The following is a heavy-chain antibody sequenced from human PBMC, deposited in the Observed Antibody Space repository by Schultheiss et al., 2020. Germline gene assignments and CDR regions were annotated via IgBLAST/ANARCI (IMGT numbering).Heavy chain of an antibody. Sequence: GGSLRLSCAASGFIFSSYTMNWVRQAPGKGLEWVSAISGSGGSTYYADSVKGRFTMSRDNAKNTLYLQMNSLKTEDTAVYYCTTRAGEMATIDDYWGQGTLVTVSS. CDR2: ISGSGGST. CDR1: GFIFSSYT. D-gene: IGHD5-24*01. J-gene: IGHJ4*02. CDR3: TTRAGEMATIDDY. V-gene: IGHV3-23*01.